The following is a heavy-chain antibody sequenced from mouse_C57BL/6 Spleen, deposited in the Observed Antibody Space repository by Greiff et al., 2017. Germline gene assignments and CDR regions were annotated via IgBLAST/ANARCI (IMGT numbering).Heavy chain of an antibody. Sequence: QVQLQQSGAELVRPGASVTLSCKASGYTFTDYEMHWVKQTPVHGLEWIGAIDPETGGTAYNQKFQGKAIMTADKSSSTAYMELRSLTSEDSAVYYCTRSNYDFDYGGQGTTLTVSS. CDR3: TRSNYDFDY. CDR1: GYTFTDYE. V-gene: IGHV1-15*01. D-gene: IGHD1-1*01. J-gene: IGHJ2*01. CDR2: IDPETGGT.